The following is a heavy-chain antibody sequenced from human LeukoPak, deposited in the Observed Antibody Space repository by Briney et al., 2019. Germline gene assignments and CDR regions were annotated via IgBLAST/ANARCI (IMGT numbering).Heavy chain of an antibody. D-gene: IGHD2-15*01. CDR1: GDSISSYH. V-gene: IGHV4-59*08. J-gene: IGHJ4*01. CDR3: ATYTGHFSGGTSDSIED. CDR2: VYYSGST. Sequence: SETLSLTCTVSGDSISSYHWTWIRQPPGRGLEWIGYVYYSGSTNYNPSLKSRVTISLDTSNNQFSLRLTSVTAADTAIYYCATYTGHFSGGTSDSIEDWGRGTLVTVSP.